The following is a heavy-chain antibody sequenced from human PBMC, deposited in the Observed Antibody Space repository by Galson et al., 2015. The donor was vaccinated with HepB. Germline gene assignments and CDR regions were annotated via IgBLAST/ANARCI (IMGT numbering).Heavy chain of an antibody. CDR2: ISGSGGRT. CDR3: AKSGPPTDYYDVSGYYWYFEF. CDR1: GFTFSTYA. V-gene: IGHV3-23*01. J-gene: IGHJ2*01. Sequence: SLRLSCAASGFTFSTYAMNWVRQAPGKGLEWVSAISGSGGRTHYADAVKGRFSISRENSKNTVYLQTNSLRAEDTAVYYCAKSGPPTDYYDVSGYYWYFEFWGRGTLVSVSS. D-gene: IGHD3-22*01.